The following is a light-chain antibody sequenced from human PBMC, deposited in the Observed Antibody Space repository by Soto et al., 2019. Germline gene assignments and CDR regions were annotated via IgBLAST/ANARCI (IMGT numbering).Light chain of an antibody. J-gene: IGKJ4*01. CDR2: AAS. V-gene: IGKV1-8*01. CDR3: QQRTNWPLGT. Sequence: AIRMTQSPSSFSASTGDRVTITCRASQGISSYLAWYQQEPGKAPKLLIYAASSLQSGLPSRFSGSGSGTDFTLTISCLEPEDFAVYYCQQRTNWPLGTFGGGTKVEIK. CDR1: QGISSY.